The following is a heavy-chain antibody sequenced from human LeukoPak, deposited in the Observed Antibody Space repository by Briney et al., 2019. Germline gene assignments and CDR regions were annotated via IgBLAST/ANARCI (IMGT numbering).Heavy chain of an antibody. CDR2: IIPIFGTA. CDR3: ARVLRYYDILTGYYTEAHFDY. Sequence: SVKVSCKASGGTFSSYPISWVRQAPGQGREWMGGIIPIFGTANYAQKFQGRVTITADESTSTAYMELSSLRSEDTAVYYCARVLRYYDILTGYYTEAHFDYWGQGTLVTVSS. J-gene: IGHJ4*02. D-gene: IGHD3-9*01. CDR1: GGTFSSYP. V-gene: IGHV1-69*01.